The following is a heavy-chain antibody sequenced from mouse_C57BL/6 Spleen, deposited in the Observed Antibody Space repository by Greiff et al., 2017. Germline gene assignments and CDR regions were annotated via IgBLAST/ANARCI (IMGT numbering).Heavy chain of an antibody. CDR1: GYTCTSYW. V-gene: IGHV1-7*01. D-gene: IGHD2-4*01. J-gene: IGHJ4*01. CDR2: INPSSGYT. Sequence: QVQLKQSRAERAKPGASVKLSCKASGYTCTSYWMHWVKQRPGQGLEWIGYINPSSGYTKYNQKFKDKATLTADKSSSTAYMQLSSLTYEDSAVYYCARSPLDYDYDKCYAMDYWGQGTSVTVSS. CDR3: ARSPLDYDYDKCYAMDY.